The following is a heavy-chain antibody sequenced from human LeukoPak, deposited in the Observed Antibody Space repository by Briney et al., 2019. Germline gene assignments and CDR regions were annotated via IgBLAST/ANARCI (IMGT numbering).Heavy chain of an antibody. CDR2: ISYSGNA. V-gene: IGHV4-39*01. J-gene: IGHJ4*02. CDR1: GDSFTSSNVY. CDR3: ARNLGQTWGTVTTDLWYFDH. Sequence: PSETLSLTCSVSGDSFTSSNVYWGWIRQPPGKGLEWIGSISYSGNAYYNPSLRSRLSISMDASKNQFSLKVRSVTAADTAVYYCARNLGQTWGTVTTDLWYFDHWGQGTLVPVSS. D-gene: IGHD4-11*01.